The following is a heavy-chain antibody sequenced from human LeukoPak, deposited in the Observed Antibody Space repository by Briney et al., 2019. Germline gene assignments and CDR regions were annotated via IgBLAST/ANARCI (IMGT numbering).Heavy chain of an antibody. CDR2: INHSGST. J-gene: IGHJ4*02. Sequence: PSETLSLTCAVYGGSFSGYYWSWIRQPPGKGLEWIGEINHSGSTNYNPSLKSRVTISVDTSKNQFSLKLSSVTAADTAVYYCARPRADYAEYFDYWGQGTLVTVSS. D-gene: IGHD4/OR15-4a*01. CDR3: ARPRADYAEYFDY. CDR1: GGSFSGYY. V-gene: IGHV4-34*01.